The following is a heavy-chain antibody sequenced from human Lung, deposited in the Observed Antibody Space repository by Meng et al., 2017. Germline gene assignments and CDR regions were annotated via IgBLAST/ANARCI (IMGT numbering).Heavy chain of an antibody. V-gene: IGHV4-34*01. CDR1: GGSFSDYY. Sequence: QVKLQQGGSGRLETSETRPLTCVVSGGSFSDYYRGWIRQPPGKGLEWVGEINHSGSTNYNPSLDSRATISVDTSQTNLSLKLSSVTAADSAVYYCARGPTTMAHDFDYWGQGTLVTVSS. CDR3: ARGPTTMAHDFDY. D-gene: IGHD4-11*01. CDR2: INHSGST. J-gene: IGHJ4*02.